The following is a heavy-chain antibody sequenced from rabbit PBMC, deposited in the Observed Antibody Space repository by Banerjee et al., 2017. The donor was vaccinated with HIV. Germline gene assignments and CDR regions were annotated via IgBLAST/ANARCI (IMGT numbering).Heavy chain of an antibody. Sequence: QEQLVESGGGLVQPEGSLKLTCTVSGFDFSSYGVSWVRQAPGKGLEWIGYIDTADGNIYYASWVNGRFTISSHNAQNTLYLQLNSLTAADTATYFCVREYVRKSGDYYHFKLWGPGTLVTVS. V-gene: IGHV1S47*01. D-gene: IGHD1-1*01. CDR3: VREYVRKSGDYYHFKL. CDR2: IDTADGNI. CDR1: GFDFSSYG. J-gene: IGHJ4*01.